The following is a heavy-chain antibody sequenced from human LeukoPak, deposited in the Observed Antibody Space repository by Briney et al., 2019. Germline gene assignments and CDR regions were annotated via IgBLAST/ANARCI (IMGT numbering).Heavy chain of an antibody. CDR1: GFTFSSYA. CDR3: AKVAKYYYGSETYYFFEH. J-gene: IGHJ4*02. CDR2: ISSSSGST. D-gene: IGHD3-10*01. Sequence: GGSLRLSCAASGFTFSSYAMSWVRQAPGKGLERVSAISSSSGSTYYADSVKGRFTLSRDNSKNTLYLQMNSLRVEDTAVYYCAKVAKYYYGSETYYFFEHWGQGTPVTASS. V-gene: IGHV3-23*01.